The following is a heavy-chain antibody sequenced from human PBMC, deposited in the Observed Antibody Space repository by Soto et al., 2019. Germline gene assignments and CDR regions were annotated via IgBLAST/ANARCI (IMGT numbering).Heavy chain of an antibody. J-gene: IGHJ6*03. CDR2: INHSGST. Sequence: SETLSLTCAVYGGSFSGYYWSWIRQPPGKGLEWNGEINHSGSTNYNPSLKSRVTISVDTSKNQFSLKLSSVTAADTAVYYCARGVPSSSSGPVRYYYYYMDVWGKGTTVTVSS. D-gene: IGHD6-6*01. CDR1: GGSFSGYY. CDR3: ARGVPSSSSGPVRYYYYYMDV. V-gene: IGHV4-34*01.